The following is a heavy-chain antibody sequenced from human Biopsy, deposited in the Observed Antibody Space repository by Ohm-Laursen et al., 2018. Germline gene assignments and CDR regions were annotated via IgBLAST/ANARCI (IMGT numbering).Heavy chain of an antibody. D-gene: IGHD5-24*01. CDR2: ISPSGATT. Sequence: SVKVSCKASGNTFATYHIHWVRQAPGQGLEWMGVISPSGATTSFSQKFQGRITMTRDTSTGTVYMDLNSLGFEDTAVYYCARAGVGSDGTDSYYYGMDVWGPGTTATVSS. J-gene: IGHJ6*02. V-gene: IGHV1-46*01. CDR3: ARAGVGSDGTDSYYYGMDV. CDR1: GNTFATYH.